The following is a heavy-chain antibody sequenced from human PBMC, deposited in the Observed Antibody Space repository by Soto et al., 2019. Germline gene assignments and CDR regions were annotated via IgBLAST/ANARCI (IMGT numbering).Heavy chain of an antibody. Sequence: QVQLVQSGAEVKMPGSSVKVSCKASGGTFSSYTISWVRQAPGQGLEWMGRIIPILGIANYAQKFQGRVTITADKSTSTAYMELSSLRSEDTAVYYCARAPVFGYYDSSGFDYWGQGTPVTVSS. CDR2: IIPILGIA. CDR1: GGTFSSYT. CDR3: ARAPVFGYYDSSGFDY. V-gene: IGHV1-69*02. D-gene: IGHD3-22*01. J-gene: IGHJ4*02.